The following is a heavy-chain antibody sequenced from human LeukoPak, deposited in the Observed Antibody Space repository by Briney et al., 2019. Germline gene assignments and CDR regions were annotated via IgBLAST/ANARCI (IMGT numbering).Heavy chain of an antibody. Sequence: ASVKVSCKASGYTFTGYHMHWVRQAPGQGLEWMGWINPNSGGTNYAQKFQGRVTMTRDTSISTAYMELSRLRSDDTAVYYCARDLRYSSGWSASGMDVWGKGTTVTISS. D-gene: IGHD6-19*01. J-gene: IGHJ6*03. CDR3: ARDLRYSSGWSASGMDV. CDR2: INPNSGGT. V-gene: IGHV1-2*02. CDR1: GYTFTGYH.